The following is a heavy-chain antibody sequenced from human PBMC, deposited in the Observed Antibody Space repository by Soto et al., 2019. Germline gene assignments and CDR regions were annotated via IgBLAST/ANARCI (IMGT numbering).Heavy chain of an antibody. CDR1: GHPFTSYC. CDR2: INPRGASP. Sequence: ASVESSSKTSGHPFTSYCLHWGRQASGQGPEWIAPTKTAAGLAWMGIINPRGASPGYAQKFQGRVTMSIGTSTSTVYMELSSLRSEETAMYYCTRSPPWGSDLGGWFDRWGQGTMVTVSS. J-gene: IGHJ5*02. D-gene: IGHD3-16*01. V-gene: IGHV1-46*01. CDR3: TRSPPWGSDLGGWFDR.